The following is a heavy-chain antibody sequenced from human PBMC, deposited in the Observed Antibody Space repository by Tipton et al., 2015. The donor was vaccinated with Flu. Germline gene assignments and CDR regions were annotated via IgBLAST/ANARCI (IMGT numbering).Heavy chain of an antibody. V-gene: IGHV1-2*02. CDR2: IIPKSGGT. D-gene: IGHD3-22*01. Sequence: QVQLVQSGAEVKKPGASVKVSCKASGYTFTGYYMHWVRQAPGQGLEWMGWIIPKSGGTNYAQKFQGRVTMTRDTSINTVYMELSRLRSDDTAVYYCARVHVGDYYDSRGAFDIWGQGTMVTVSS. CDR1: GYTFTGYY. J-gene: IGHJ3*02. CDR3: ARVHVGDYYDSRGAFDI.